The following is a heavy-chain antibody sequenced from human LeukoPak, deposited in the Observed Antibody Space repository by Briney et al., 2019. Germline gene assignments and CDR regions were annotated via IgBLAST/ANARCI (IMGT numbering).Heavy chain of an antibody. V-gene: IGHV1-18*01. CDR2: ISPYNGNT. CDR1: GYTFTNYG. CDR3: TETVLDCKNGVCYDY. J-gene: IGHJ4*02. Sequence: ASVKVSCKASGYTFTNYGVSWVRQAPGQGLEWMGWISPYNGNTNYAQKFQGRVTVTTDTSTSTAYMELRSLRSDDTAFYYCTETVLDCKNGVCYDYWGQGTLVTVSS. D-gene: IGHD2-8*01.